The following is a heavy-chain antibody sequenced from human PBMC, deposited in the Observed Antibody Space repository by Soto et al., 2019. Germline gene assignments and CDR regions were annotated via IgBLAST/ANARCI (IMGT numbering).Heavy chain of an antibody. CDR1: GYSFTSYA. V-gene: IGHV1-3*01. Sequence: ASVKVSCKASGYSFTSYAIHWMRQAPGQRLEWMGWINAGNGNTKVPQKFQGRVTFTRDTSASTVYMEVSSLRSEDTAVYYCARGAATKIVVVMYDAYEIWGQGTMVTVSS. CDR2: INAGNGNT. CDR3: ARGAATKIVVVMYDAYEI. J-gene: IGHJ3*02. D-gene: IGHD3-22*01.